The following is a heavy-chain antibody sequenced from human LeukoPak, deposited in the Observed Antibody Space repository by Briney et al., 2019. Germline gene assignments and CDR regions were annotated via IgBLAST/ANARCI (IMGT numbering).Heavy chain of an antibody. CDR1: GFTFSSYS. Sequence: GGSLRLSCAASGFTFSSYSMNWVRQAPGKGLEWVSGISWNSGSIGYADSVKGRFSISRDNAKNSLSLQMNSLRAEDMALYYCAKGNSGNYGGNSVFDYWGQGTLVTVSS. CDR2: ISWNSGSI. J-gene: IGHJ4*02. V-gene: IGHV3-9*03. CDR3: AKGNSGNYGGNSVFDY. D-gene: IGHD4-23*01.